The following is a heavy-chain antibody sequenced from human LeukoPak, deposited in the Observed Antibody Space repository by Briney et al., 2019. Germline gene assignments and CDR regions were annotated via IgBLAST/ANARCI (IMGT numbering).Heavy chain of an antibody. Sequence: GGSLRLSCAASGFTFSSYAMHWVRQAPGKALEYVSAINKNGGSTYYADSVKGRSTISRDNSNNTLYLQMGFVRAEDMAVYYCVRTDYYDSSGYYDDFDFWGQGTLVTVSS. J-gene: IGHJ4*02. CDR3: VRTDYYDSSGYYDDFDF. V-gene: IGHV3-64*02. CDR1: GFTFSSYA. CDR2: INKNGGST. D-gene: IGHD3-22*01.